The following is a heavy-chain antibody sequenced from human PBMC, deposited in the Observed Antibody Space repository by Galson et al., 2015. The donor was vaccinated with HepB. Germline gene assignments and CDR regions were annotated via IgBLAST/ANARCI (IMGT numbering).Heavy chain of an antibody. CDR2: IYWDDDK. V-gene: IGHV2-5*02. CDR1: GFSLSTSRVG. Sequence: PALVKPTQTLTLTCTFSGFSLSTSRVGVGWIRQPPGEALEWLALIYWDDDKRYSPSLKTRLTITKDASKNQVVFTMTNMDPVDTATYYCAHSRYCTGDICYRDFDFWGQGTLVTVSS. D-gene: IGHD2-15*01. CDR3: AHSRYCTGDICYRDFDF. J-gene: IGHJ4*02.